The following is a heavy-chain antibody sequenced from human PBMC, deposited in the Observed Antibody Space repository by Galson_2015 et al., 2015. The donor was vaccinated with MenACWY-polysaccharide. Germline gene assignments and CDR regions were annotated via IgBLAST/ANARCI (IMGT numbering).Heavy chain of an antibody. J-gene: IGHJ4*02. CDR3: AKGLRLGAN. Sequence: SLRLSCAASGFTSSSYAMSWVRQAPGKGLEWVSGLTSSGGSTFYADSVKGRFTISRDNSKNTLFLQMSSLRAEDTAVYYCAKGLRLGANWGQGTLVTVSS. CDR1: GFTSSSYA. V-gene: IGHV3-23*01. CDR2: LTSSGGST. D-gene: IGHD5-12*01.